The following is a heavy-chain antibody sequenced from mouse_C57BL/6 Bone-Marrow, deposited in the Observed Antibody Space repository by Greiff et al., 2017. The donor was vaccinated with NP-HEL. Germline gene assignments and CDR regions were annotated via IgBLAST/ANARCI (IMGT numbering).Heavy chain of an antibody. J-gene: IGHJ4*01. V-gene: IGHV1-5*01. Sequence: EVQLQQSGTVLARPGASVKMSCKTSGYTFTSYWMHWVKQRPGQGLEWIGAIYPGNSDTSYNQKFKGKAKLTAVTSASTVYMELSSLTNEDSAVYYCTYYYGSSPDWAMDYWGQGTSVTVSS. CDR1: GYTFTSYW. CDR3: TYYYGSSPDWAMDY. CDR2: IYPGNSDT. D-gene: IGHD1-1*01.